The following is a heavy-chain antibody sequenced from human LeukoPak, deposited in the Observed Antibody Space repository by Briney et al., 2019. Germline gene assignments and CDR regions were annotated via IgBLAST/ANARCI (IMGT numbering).Heavy chain of an antibody. CDR1: GASISGTAYY. CDR2: INHSGST. CDR3: ARADYYMDV. V-gene: IGHV4-39*07. J-gene: IGHJ6*03. Sequence: SETLSLTCTVSGASISGTAYYWGWVRQPPGKGLEWIGEINHSGSTNYNPSLKSRVTISVDTSKNQFSLKLSSVTAADTAVYYCARADYYMDVWGKGTTVTVSS.